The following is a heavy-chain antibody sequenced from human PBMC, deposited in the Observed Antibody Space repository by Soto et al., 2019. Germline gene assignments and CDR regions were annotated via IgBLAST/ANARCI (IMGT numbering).Heavy chain of an antibody. D-gene: IGHD1-26*01. Sequence: GGSLRLSCAASGFTVSNHFMNWVRQAPGKGLEWVSVIYSGGSTYYADSVRGRFTISRDTTKNMLYLQMNGLGVEDTTVYYCARSGSYVNGFDYWGQGTLVTVSS. CDR2: IYSGGST. CDR3: ARSGSYVNGFDY. CDR1: GFTVSNHF. V-gene: IGHV3-53*01. J-gene: IGHJ4*02.